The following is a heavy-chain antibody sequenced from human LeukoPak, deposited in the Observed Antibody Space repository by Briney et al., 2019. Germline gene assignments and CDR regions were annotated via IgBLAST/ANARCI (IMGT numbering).Heavy chain of an antibody. Sequence: GESLKISCATSGFSFSNYGMHWVRQAPGKGLEWVAVIWNDGTYKYYPDSVKGRFTISRDNSKNTLYLQMNSLRAEDTAVYYCAKPTRGSGSFLIDYWGQGTLVTVSS. D-gene: IGHD1-26*01. V-gene: IGHV3-33*06. CDR3: AKPTRGSGSFLIDY. CDR1: GFSFSNYG. J-gene: IGHJ4*02. CDR2: IWNDGTYK.